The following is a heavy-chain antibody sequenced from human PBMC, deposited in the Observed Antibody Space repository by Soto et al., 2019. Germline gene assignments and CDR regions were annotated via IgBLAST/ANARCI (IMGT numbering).Heavy chain of an antibody. CDR1: GGSISSYY. CDR2: IYYSGST. V-gene: IGHV4-59*01. Sequence: PSETLSLTCTVSGGSISSYYWSWIRQPPGKGLEWIGYIYYSGSTNYNPSLKSRVTISVDTSKNQFSLKLSSVTAADTAVYYCARDSNSSSCGYWGQGTLVTVSS. J-gene: IGHJ4*02. CDR3: ARDSNSSSCGY. D-gene: IGHD6-6*01.